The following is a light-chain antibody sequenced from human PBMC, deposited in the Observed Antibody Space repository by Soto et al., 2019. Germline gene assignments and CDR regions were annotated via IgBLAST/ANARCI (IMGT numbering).Light chain of an antibody. CDR3: QHNNNWPLT. CDR2: DAS. J-gene: IGKJ4*01. CDR1: QSVGSN. V-gene: IGKV3-15*01. Sequence: EIVMTQSPATLSVSPGERATLSCRASQSVGSNLAWYQQKPGQAPRLLIYDASTRATGIPARFSGSGSGTEFPLTISSLQSEDSAVYYCQHNNNWPLTFGGGTKVEIK.